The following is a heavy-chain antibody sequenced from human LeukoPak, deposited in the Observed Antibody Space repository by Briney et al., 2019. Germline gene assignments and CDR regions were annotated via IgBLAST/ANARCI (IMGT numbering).Heavy chain of an antibody. CDR3: ARHFSGYDSLFDY. Sequence: SETLSLTCTVSGGSISSYYWSWIRQPPGKGLEWIGYIYYRGSTNYNPSLKSRVTISVGTSKNQFSLKLSSVTAADTAVYYCARHFSGYDSLFDYWGQGTLVTVSS. CDR1: GGSISSYY. V-gene: IGHV4-59*08. CDR2: IYYRGST. J-gene: IGHJ4*02. D-gene: IGHD5-12*01.